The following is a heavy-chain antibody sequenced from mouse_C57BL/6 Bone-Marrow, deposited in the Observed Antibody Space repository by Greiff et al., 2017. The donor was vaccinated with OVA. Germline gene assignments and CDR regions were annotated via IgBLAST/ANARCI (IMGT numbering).Heavy chain of an antibody. CDR1: GYTFTSYG. J-gene: IGHJ2*01. Sequence: LQESGAELARPGASVKLSCKASGYTFTSYGISWVKQRTGQGLEWIGEIYPRSGNTYYNEKFKGKATLTADKSSSTAYMELRSLTSEDSAVYFCAREGPYYFDYWGQGTTLTVSS. V-gene: IGHV1-81*01. CDR3: AREGPYYFDY. CDR2: IYPRSGNT.